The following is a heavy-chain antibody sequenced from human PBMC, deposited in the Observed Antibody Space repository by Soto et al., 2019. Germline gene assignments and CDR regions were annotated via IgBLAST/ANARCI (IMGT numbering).Heavy chain of an antibody. D-gene: IGHD7-27*01. J-gene: IGHJ6*02. V-gene: IGHV5-51*01. CDR2: IYPGDSGT. Sequence: GEYLKISCKGSGYSFTSYWIGCVRQMPGKGLEWMGIIYPGDSGTRYSPSFQGQVTISAAKSIRAAYLQWRSLKASDTAMYYCARHSTVGSMDFWGQGTTVIVSS. CDR1: GYSFTSYW. CDR3: ARHSTVGSMDF.